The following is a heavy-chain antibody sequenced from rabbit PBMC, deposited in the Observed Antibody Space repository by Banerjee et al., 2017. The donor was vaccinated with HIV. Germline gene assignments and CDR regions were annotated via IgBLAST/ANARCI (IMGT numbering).Heavy chain of an antibody. CDR2: IDTNDGDT. J-gene: IGHJ6*01. V-gene: IGHV1S45*01. D-gene: IGHD8-1*01. CDR1: GFSFSSSW. CDR3: ARDTGSSFSSYGMDL. Sequence: QEQLVESGGGLVQPEGSLTLTCTASGFSFSSSWVCWVRQAPGKGLEWIACIDTNDGDTDYANWPKGRFTISKTSSTTVTLQMTSLTVADTATYFCARDTGSSFSSYGMDLWGQGTLVTVS.